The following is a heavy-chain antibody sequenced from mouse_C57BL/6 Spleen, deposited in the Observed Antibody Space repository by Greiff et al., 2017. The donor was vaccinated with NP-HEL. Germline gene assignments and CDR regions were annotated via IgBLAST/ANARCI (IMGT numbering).Heavy chain of an antibody. J-gene: IGHJ1*03. D-gene: IGHD2-3*01. CDR2: IHPNSGST. CDR3: ARDGDGYYGYFDV. Sequence: QVQLQQPGAELVKPGASVKLSCKASGYTFTSYWMHWVKQRPGQGLEWIGMIHPNSGSTNYNEKFKSKATLTVDKSSSTAYMQLSSLTSEDSAVYYCARDGDGYYGYFDVWGTGTTVTVSS. CDR1: GYTFTSYW. V-gene: IGHV1-64*01.